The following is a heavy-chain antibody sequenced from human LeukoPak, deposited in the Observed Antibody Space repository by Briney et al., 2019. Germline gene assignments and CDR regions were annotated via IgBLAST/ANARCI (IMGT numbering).Heavy chain of an antibody. D-gene: IGHD5-18*01. Sequence: GGSLRLSCAASGFTFSSYAMSWVRQAPGKGLEWVSAISGSGGSTYYADSVKGRLTISRDNSKNTLYLQMNSLRAEDTAVYYCLTHGYSYANEGAGDYWGQGTLVTVSS. CDR2: ISGSGGST. V-gene: IGHV3-23*01. CDR3: LTHGYSYANEGAGDY. CDR1: GFTFSSYA. J-gene: IGHJ4*02.